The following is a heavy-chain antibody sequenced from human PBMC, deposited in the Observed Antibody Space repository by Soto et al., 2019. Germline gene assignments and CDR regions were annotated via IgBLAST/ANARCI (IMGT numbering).Heavy chain of an antibody. D-gene: IGHD6-25*01. Sequence: PSETLSLTCTVSGGSISSGDYYWSWIRQPPGKGLEWIGYIYYSGSTYYNPSLKSRVTISVDTSKNQFSLKLSSVTAADTAVYYCARAPIAAGLFDYWGQGTLVTVSS. CDR3: ARAPIAAGLFDY. V-gene: IGHV4-30-4*01. J-gene: IGHJ4*02. CDR1: GGSISSGDYY. CDR2: IYYSGST.